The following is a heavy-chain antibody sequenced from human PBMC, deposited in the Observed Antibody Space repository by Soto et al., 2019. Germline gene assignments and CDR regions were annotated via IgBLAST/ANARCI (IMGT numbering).Heavy chain of an antibody. D-gene: IGHD2-2*01. Sequence: QVQLVESGGGVVQPGRSLRLSCAASRFTFSSYGMHWVRQAPGKGLEWVAVISDDGSNKYYADSVKGRFTISRDNSKNTLYLQMNSLRAEDTAVYYCANYCRSTSCFSGGLEHWGQGTLVTVSS. CDR2: ISDDGSNK. J-gene: IGHJ5*02. CDR3: ANYCRSTSCFSGGLEH. V-gene: IGHV3-30*18. CDR1: RFTFSSYG.